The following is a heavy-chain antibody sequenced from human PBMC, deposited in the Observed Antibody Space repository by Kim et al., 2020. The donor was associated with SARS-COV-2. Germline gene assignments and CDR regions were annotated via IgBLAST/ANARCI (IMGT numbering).Heavy chain of an antibody. CDR1: GFTFSSYG. D-gene: IGHD1-26*01. CDR3: AREGAPYSGSRYDAFDI. J-gene: IGHJ3*02. CDR2: ISYDGSNK. V-gene: IGHV3-33*05. Sequence: GGSLRLSCAASGFTFSSYGMHWVRQAPGKGLEWVAVISYDGSNKYYADSVKGRFTISRDNSKNTLYLQMNSLRAEDTAVYYCAREGAPYSGSRYDAFDIWGQGTMVTVSS.